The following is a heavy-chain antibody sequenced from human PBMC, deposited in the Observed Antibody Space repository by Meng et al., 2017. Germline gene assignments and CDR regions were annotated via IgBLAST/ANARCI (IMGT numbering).Heavy chain of an antibody. CDR2: INSDGSST. Sequence: GESLKISCAASGFTFSSYWMHWVRQAPGKGLVWVSRINSDGSSTSYADSVKGRFTISRDNAKNSLYLQMNSLRAEDTALYYCAKDGYCSSTSCYFSYYYYGMDVWGQGTTVTVSS. D-gene: IGHD2-2*01. J-gene: IGHJ6*02. CDR1: GFTFSSYW. V-gene: IGHV3-74*01. CDR3: AKDGYCSSTSCYFSYYYYGMDV.